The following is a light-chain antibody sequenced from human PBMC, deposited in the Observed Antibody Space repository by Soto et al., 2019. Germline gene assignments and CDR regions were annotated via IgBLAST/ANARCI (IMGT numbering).Light chain of an antibody. CDR3: QQYSSSRT. J-gene: IGKJ1*01. CDR2: GGS. Sequence: ILSTQSSGTLSYSPGESHTLSFRASQSVSSNHLAWYKQKPGQAPRLLIYGGSSRATGIPVRFSGSGSETDFTLTITRLEPEDFAVYYCQQYSSSRTFGQGTKVDIK. V-gene: IGKV3-20*01. CDR1: QSVSSNH.